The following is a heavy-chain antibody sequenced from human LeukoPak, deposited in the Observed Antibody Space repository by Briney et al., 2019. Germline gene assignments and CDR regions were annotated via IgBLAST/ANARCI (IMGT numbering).Heavy chain of an antibody. CDR3: AKRRDYDDYFDY. J-gene: IGHJ4*02. Sequence: GGSLRLSCAASGFTLRSYGMSWVRQAPGKGLEWVSAISGSGGSTYYADSVKGRFTISRDNSKNTLYLQMNSLRAEDTAVYYCAKRRDYDDYFDYWGQGTLVTVSS. CDR1: GFTLRSYG. V-gene: IGHV3-23*01. CDR2: ISGSGGST. D-gene: IGHD3-22*01.